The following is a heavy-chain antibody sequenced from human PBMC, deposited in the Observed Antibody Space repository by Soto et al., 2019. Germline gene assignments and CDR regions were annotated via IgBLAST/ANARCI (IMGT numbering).Heavy chain of an antibody. V-gene: IGHV4-34*01. CDR3: ARGGGDYDYAVCV. CDR2: IRHSGST. CDR1: GGSFY. Sequence: QVQLQQWGAGLLKPSETLSLNCAVYGGSFYWTWIRQPPGKGLEWIGEIRHSGSTDYNPSLKSRVSISIDRSKSQGSLTVYSVTAADTAVYYCARGGGDYDYAVCVWGQGTTVTVSS. J-gene: IGHJ6*02. D-gene: IGHD4-17*01.